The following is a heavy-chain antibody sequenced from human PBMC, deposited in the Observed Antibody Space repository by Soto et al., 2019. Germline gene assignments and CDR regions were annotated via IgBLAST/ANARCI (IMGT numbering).Heavy chain of an antibody. Sequence: QVQLVQSGAEVKKPGASVKVSCKASGYTFTNYGISWVRQAPGQGLEWMGWISAYNGNTNYAQNLQGRITMTTDTSTSTAYMELRSLRSDDTAVYYCVRRDVVVPRGISEFDPWGQGTLVTVSS. CDR3: VRRDVVVPRGISEFDP. D-gene: IGHD2-2*01. CDR2: ISAYNGNT. CDR1: GYTFTNYG. J-gene: IGHJ5*02. V-gene: IGHV1-18*04.